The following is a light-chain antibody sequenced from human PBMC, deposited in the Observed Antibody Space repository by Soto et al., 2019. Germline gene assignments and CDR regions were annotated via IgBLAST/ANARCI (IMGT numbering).Light chain of an antibody. CDR3: QQRSNWLGWT. V-gene: IGKV3-11*01. Sequence: EIVLTQSPATLSLSPGERATLSCRASQSVSSYLAWYQQKPGQAPRLLIYDASNRATGIPARFSGSGSGTDFTLTISSLEPEDFAVYYCQQRSNWLGWTFGQGTKV. J-gene: IGKJ1*01. CDR2: DAS. CDR1: QSVSSY.